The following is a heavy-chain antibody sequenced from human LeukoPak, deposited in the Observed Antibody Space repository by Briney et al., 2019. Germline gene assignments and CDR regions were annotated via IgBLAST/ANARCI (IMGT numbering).Heavy chain of an antibody. Sequence: SETLSHTCTVSGGSISSYYWSWIRQPPGKGLEWIGYIYYSGSTNYNPSPKSRVTISVDTSKNQFSLKLSSVTAADTAVYYCARRPSHLNYDILTGYLYYFDYWGQGTLVTVSS. CDR3: ARRPSHLNYDILTGYLYYFDY. D-gene: IGHD3-9*01. J-gene: IGHJ4*02. V-gene: IGHV4-59*12. CDR1: GGSISSYY. CDR2: IYYSGST.